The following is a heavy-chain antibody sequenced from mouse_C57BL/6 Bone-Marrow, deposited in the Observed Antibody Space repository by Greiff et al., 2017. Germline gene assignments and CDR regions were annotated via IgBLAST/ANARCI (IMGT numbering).Heavy chain of an antibody. D-gene: IGHD2-1*01. Sequence: VQLKESGAELVRPGASVKLSCTASGFNIKDDYMHWVKQRPEQGLEWIGWIDPENGDTEYASKFQGKATITADTSSNTAYLQLSSLTSEDTAVYYCTTLPKIYWGQGTTLTVSS. V-gene: IGHV14-4*01. CDR3: TTLPKIY. J-gene: IGHJ2*01. CDR1: GFNIKDDY. CDR2: IDPENGDT.